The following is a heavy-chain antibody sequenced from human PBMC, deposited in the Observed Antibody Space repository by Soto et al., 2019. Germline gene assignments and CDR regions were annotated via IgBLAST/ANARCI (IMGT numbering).Heavy chain of an antibody. Sequence: QVQLVESGGGVVQPGMSLRLSCAASGFTFSRCAMHWVRQAPGKGLEWVAFIAYDGNAKYYVDSVKGRFTISRDTSKNPLYLQMNSLRAEDTAVYYCAKDLSGGWTLEYWGQGTLVTVSS. V-gene: IGHV3-30*18. D-gene: IGHD6-19*01. CDR2: IAYDGNAK. CDR3: AKDLSGGWTLEY. CDR1: GFTFSRCA. J-gene: IGHJ4*02.